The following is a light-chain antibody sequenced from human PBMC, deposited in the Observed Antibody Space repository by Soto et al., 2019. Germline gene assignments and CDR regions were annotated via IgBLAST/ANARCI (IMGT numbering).Light chain of an antibody. CDR1: DSDIGSHA. V-gene: IGLV1-44*01. CDR2: STD. Sequence: QSVLTQPPSASGTPGQRVTISCSGSDSDIGSHAVDWYQQFPGTAPKLLIYSTDQRPSGVSDRFSGSKSGTSASLAISRIQSGDEADYYCATWADSVNGVVIGGGTKVTVL. J-gene: IGLJ2*01. CDR3: ATWADSVNGVV.